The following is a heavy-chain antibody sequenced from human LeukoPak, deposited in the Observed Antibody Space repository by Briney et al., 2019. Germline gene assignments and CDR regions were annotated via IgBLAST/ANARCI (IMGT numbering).Heavy chain of an antibody. CDR2: ISYDGNNK. CDR3: ARGGRAYSGYGPSLRDNYYYYMDV. Sequence: QSGGSLRLSCAASGFTFNNYALSWVRQAPGKGLEWVAVISYDGNNKYYADSMKGRFTISRDNYKNTLYLQMNSLRAEDTAVYYCARGGRAYSGYGPSLRDNYYYYMDVWGKGTTVTVSS. CDR1: GFTFNNYA. V-gene: IGHV3-30*04. J-gene: IGHJ6*03. D-gene: IGHD5-12*01.